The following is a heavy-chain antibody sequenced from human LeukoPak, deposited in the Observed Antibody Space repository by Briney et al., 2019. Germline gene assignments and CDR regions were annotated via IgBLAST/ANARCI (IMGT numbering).Heavy chain of an antibody. CDR2: ICYDGSNK. J-gene: IGHJ3*02. CDR3: ARELGRVGAFDI. Sequence: PGGSLGLSCAASGFTFSSYGMHWVRQAPGKELEWVAAICYDGSNKYYADSVKGRFIISRDNSKNTLYLQMNSLRAEDTAVYYCARELGRVGAFDIWGQGTMVTVSS. V-gene: IGHV3-33*01. CDR1: GFTFSSYG. D-gene: IGHD1-26*01.